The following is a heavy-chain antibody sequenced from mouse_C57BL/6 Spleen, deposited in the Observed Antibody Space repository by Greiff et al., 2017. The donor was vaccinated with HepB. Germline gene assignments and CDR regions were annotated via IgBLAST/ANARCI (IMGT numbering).Heavy chain of an antibody. J-gene: IGHJ3*01. CDR1: GFTFSSYT. CDR2: ISGGGGNT. Sequence: DVQLVESGGGLVKPGGSLKLSCAASGFTFSSYTMSWVRQTPEKRLEWVATISGGGGNTYYPDSVKGRFTISRDNAKNTLYLQMSSLRSEDTALYYCARHEERFAWFAYWGQGTLVTVSA. V-gene: IGHV5-9*01. CDR3: ARHEERFAWFAY.